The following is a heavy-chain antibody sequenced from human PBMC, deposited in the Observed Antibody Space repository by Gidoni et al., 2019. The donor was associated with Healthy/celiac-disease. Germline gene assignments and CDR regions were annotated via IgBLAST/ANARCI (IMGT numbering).Heavy chain of an antibody. Sequence: QVQLVQSGAEVKKPGASVKVSCKASGYTFTSSGISWVRQAPGQGLEWMGWISAYNGSTNYAQKLQGRVTMTTDTATSTAYMELRSLRSDDTAVYYCAREGIGRYYDCQGGYYYGMDVWGQGTMVTVSS. V-gene: IGHV1-18*01. CDR1: GYTFTSSG. CDR2: ISAYNGST. CDR3: AREGIGRYYDCQGGYYYGMDV. J-gene: IGHJ6*02. D-gene: IGHD3-16*01.